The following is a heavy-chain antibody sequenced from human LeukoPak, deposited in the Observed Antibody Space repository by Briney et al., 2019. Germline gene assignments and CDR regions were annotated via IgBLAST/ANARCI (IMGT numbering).Heavy chain of an antibody. J-gene: IGHJ4*02. D-gene: IGHD3-22*01. CDR3: ARGFESSGYSYFAY. V-gene: IGHV3-74*01. CDR2: INSDGGST. Sequence: GGSLRLSCAASGFTFSSYEMNWVRQVPGKGLVWVSRINSDGGSTNYADSVEGRFTISRDNARNTLYLQMHSLRAEDTAVYYCARGFESSGYSYFAYWGQGTLVTVSS. CDR1: GFTFSSYE.